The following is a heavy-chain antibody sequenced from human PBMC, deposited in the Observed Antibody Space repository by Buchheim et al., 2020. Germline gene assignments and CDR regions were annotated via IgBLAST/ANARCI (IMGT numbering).Heavy chain of an antibody. D-gene: IGHD2-21*02. Sequence: QVQLVQSGAEVKKPGASVKVSCKASGYTFTGYYMHWVRQAPGQGLEWMGWINPNSGGPNYAQQFQGRVTMTRATSISTAYMELSRLRSDDTAVYYCARESPVVVTAITGMDVWGQGTT. CDR2: INPNSGGP. V-gene: IGHV1-2*02. J-gene: IGHJ6*02. CDR1: GYTFTGYY. CDR3: ARESPVVVTAITGMDV.